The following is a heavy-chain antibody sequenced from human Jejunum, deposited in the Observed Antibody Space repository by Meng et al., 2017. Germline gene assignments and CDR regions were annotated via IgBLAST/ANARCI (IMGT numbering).Heavy chain of an antibody. CDR2: MYSGGTT. CDR3: ARDYDSSADIPSYDI. Sequence: GGSLRLSCAASGFKISSNYMSWVRQGPGKGLERLSLMYSGGTTHYADSVKGRFTISRDNDKNTVYLQMDSLSADDTAVYYCARDYDSSADIPSYDIWGQGTVVTVSS. CDR1: GFKISSNY. D-gene: IGHD3-22*01. J-gene: IGHJ3*02. V-gene: IGHV3-66*02.